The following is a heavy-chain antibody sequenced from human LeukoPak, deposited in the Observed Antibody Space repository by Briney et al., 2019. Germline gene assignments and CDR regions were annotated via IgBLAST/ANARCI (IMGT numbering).Heavy chain of an antibody. CDR2: FIGSDGST. CDR3: ARPITGWYVFDY. D-gene: IGHD6-19*01. J-gene: IGHJ4*02. CDR1: GFTFNTYP. Sequence: GGSLRLSCAASGFTFNTYPMSWVRQAPGKGLEWVSAFIGSDGSTHYADSVRGRFTISRDNSKNTIYLQMNSLRTEDTAVYYCARPITGWYVFDYWGQGTLVTVSS. V-gene: IGHV3-23*01.